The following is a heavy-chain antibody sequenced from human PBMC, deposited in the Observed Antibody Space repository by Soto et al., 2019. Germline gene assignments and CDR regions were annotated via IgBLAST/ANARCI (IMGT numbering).Heavy chain of an antibody. V-gene: IGHV3-48*02. CDR3: ARDSYSSSWVEFDY. Sequence: GGSLRLSCAGSGFTFISYSMNWVRQAPGKGLEWVSYISSGSGTIYYADSVKGRFTISRDNTKSSLYLQMNSLREDDTAVYYCARDSYSSSWVEFDYWGQGTLVTVSS. J-gene: IGHJ4*02. CDR2: ISSGSGTI. CDR1: GFTFISYS. D-gene: IGHD6-13*01.